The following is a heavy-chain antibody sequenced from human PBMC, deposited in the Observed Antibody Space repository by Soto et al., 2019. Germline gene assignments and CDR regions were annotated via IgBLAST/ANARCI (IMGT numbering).Heavy chain of an antibody. J-gene: IGHJ5*02. CDR3: ARVLGPGGYCSSTSCYEKYNWFDP. V-gene: IGHV1-69*13. Sequence: GASVKVSCKASGGTFSSYAISWVRQAPGQGLEWMGGIIPIFGTANYAQKFQGRVTITADESTSTAYMELSSLRSEDTAVYYCARVLGPGGYCSSTSCYEKYNWFDPWGQGTLVTVSS. CDR2: IIPIFGTA. D-gene: IGHD2-2*01. CDR1: GGTFSSYA.